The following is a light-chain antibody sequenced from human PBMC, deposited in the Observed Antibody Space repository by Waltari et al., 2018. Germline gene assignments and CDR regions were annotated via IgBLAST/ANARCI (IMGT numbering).Light chain of an antibody. CDR3: QQCNNSPPT. V-gene: IGKV3-11*01. Sequence: EIALTRSPATLSLSPGDGATLPCWPSQRVSRQLVRYEQKRGPAPRLLIYDASNRATGIPARYIDNRARTDFTLTISSREPDDFPGYYCQQCNNSPPTLGQGTKVEIK. J-gene: IGKJ1*01. CDR2: DAS. CDR1: QRVSRQ.